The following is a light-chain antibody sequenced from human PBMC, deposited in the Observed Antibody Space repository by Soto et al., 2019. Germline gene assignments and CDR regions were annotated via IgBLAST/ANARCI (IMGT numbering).Light chain of an antibody. Sequence: DIVMTQSLESLAVSLGERATINCKSSQSVLYSSANKNYLAWYQQKEGQPPRLLIYWAFTRESGVPDRFSGSGSGTDFTLTIRSMPPEDVPVYYCQQYNNWPLTFGGGTKVDIK. CDR2: WAF. V-gene: IGKV4-1*01. CDR1: QSVLYSSANKNY. J-gene: IGKJ4*01. CDR3: QQYNNWPLT.